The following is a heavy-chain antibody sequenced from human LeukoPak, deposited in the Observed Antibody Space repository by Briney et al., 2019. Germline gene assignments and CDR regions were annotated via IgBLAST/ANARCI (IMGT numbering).Heavy chain of an antibody. CDR3: AREMWCSNGVCPHYYMDV. CDR2: IYTSGST. D-gene: IGHD2-8*01. Sequence: PSETLSLTCTVSGGSISSYYWSWIRQPAGKGLEWIGRIYTSGSTNYNPSLKSRVTISVDKSKNQFSLKLSSVTAADTAVYYCAREMWCSNGVCPHYYMDVWGKGTTVTVSS. J-gene: IGHJ6*03. CDR1: GGSISSYY. V-gene: IGHV4-4*07.